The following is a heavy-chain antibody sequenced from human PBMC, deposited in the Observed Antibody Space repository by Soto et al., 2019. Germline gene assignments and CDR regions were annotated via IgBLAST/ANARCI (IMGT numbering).Heavy chain of an antibody. D-gene: IGHD6-13*01. CDR1: GGSISSYY. J-gene: IGHJ6*03. CDR3: ARRGGSSSPPRGLYYYYMDV. Sequence: QVQLQESGPGLVKPSETLSLTCTVSGGSISSYYWSWIRQPPGKGLEWIGYIYYSGSTNYNPSLKSRVTISVDTSKNQFSLKLSSVTAADTAVYYCARRGGSSSPPRGLYYYYMDVWGKGTTVTVSS. CDR2: IYYSGST. V-gene: IGHV4-59*08.